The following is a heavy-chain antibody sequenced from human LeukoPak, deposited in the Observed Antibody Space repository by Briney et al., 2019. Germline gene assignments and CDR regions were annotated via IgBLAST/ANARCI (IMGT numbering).Heavy chain of an antibody. Sequence: PGGSLRLSCAASGFTFDDYAMHWVRHAPGKGLEWVSGISWNSGSIGYADSVKGRFTISRDNAKNSLYLQMNSLRAEGTALYYCAKDISMYYYDSSGYYDYWGQGTLVTVSS. CDR3: AKDISMYYYDSSGYYDY. V-gene: IGHV3-9*01. CDR2: ISWNSGSI. CDR1: GFTFDDYA. J-gene: IGHJ4*02. D-gene: IGHD3-22*01.